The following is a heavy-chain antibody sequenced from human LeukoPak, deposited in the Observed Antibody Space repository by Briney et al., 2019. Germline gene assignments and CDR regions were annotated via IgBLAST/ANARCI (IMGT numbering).Heavy chain of an antibody. J-gene: IGHJ4*02. V-gene: IGHV4-34*01. CDR1: GGSFSGYY. CDR3: ARGRSYYGSGIAW. CDR2: INHSGST. D-gene: IGHD3-10*01. Sequence: SETLSLTCAVYGGSFSGYYWSWIRQPPGKGLEWIGEINHSGSTNYNPSLKSRVTISVDTSKSQFSLKLSSVTAADTAVYYCARGRSYYGSGIAWWGQGPLVTVSS.